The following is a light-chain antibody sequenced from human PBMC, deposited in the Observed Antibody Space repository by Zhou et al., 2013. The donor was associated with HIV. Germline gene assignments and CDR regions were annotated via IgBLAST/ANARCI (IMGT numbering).Light chain of an antibody. CDR1: QSISNY. Sequence: EIVLTQSPAILYLSPGERATLSCRASQSISNYLMWYQHKPGQAPRLLMYDTSNRATGVPARFSGSGSGTDLTLTISSLEPEDFAIYYCQQRSDWPGITFGQGTRLEMK. V-gene: IGKV3-11*01. J-gene: IGKJ5*01. CDR3: QQRSDWPGIT. CDR2: DTS.